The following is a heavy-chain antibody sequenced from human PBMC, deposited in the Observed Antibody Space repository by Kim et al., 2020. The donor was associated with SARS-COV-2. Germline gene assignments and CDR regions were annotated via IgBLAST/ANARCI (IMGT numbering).Heavy chain of an antibody. V-gene: IGHV3-7*03. CDR2: IKEDGTEK. D-gene: IGHD3-10*01. Sequence: GGSLRLSCAASGFIFSRNWMTWVRQSPGKGLEWVAEIKEDGTEKYYVDSVKGRFTISRDNAKNSLYLQMNSLRAEDTAVYYCARDFSYGFMDYWGQGSRV. CDR1: GFIFSRNW. CDR3: ARDFSYGFMDY. J-gene: IGHJ4*02.